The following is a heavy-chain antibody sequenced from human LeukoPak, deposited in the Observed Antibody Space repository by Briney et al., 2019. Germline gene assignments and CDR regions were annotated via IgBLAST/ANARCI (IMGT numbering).Heavy chain of an antibody. CDR3: AREGTVRWFDP. V-gene: IGHV4-39*07. J-gene: IGHJ5*02. CDR2: IYYSGTT. Sequence: SETLSLTCTVSGGSISSSPYYWGWIRQPPGKGLEWIGSIYYSGTTHYSPSLESRVTISVDTSKNQFSLKLASVTAADTAIYYCAREGTVRWFDPWGQGTLVTVSS. CDR1: GGSISSSPYY. D-gene: IGHD1-14*01.